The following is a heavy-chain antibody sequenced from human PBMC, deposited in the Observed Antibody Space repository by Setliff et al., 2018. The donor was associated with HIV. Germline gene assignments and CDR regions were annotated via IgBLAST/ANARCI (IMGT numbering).Heavy chain of an antibody. V-gene: IGHV4-31*03. J-gene: IGHJ5*02. D-gene: IGHD3-3*01. Sequence: PSETLSLTCTVSNGSISSGNHYWSWIRQHPGKGLEWIGYIFYRGSTYYNPSLKSRVSLSIDTSKNYFSPKLTSVTAADTAMYFCARAGHYDFLGGFSAQPLDPWGRGILVTVSS. CDR3: ARAGHYDFLGGFSAQPLDP. CDR2: IFYRGST. CDR1: NGSISSGNHY.